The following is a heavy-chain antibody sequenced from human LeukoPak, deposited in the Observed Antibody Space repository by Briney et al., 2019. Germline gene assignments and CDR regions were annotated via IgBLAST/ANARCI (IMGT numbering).Heavy chain of an antibody. Sequence: GGSLRLSCAASGFTFSSYWMHWVRQAPGKGLVWVSRINGDGSTTTYVDSVKGRFTISRDNAKNTVYLQMNSLRVDDTAVYYCATVRSGSWDWFDPWGQGTLVTDSS. J-gene: IGHJ5*02. CDR3: ATVRSGSWDWFDP. V-gene: IGHV3-74*01. D-gene: IGHD3-10*01. CDR1: GFTFSSYW. CDR2: INGDGSTT.